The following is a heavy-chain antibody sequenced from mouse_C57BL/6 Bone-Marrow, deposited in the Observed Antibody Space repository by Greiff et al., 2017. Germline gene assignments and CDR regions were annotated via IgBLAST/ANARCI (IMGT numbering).Heavy chain of an antibody. CDR2: IYTRSGNT. V-gene: IGHV1-81*01. Sequence: VQLQQSGAELARPGASVKLSCKASGYTFTSYGISWVQQRTGQGLEWIGEIYTRSGNTYYNEKFKGKATLTADKSSSTAYMESRSLTSEDSAVYSCEGGAYYSHYFDYWGQGTTLTVSS. D-gene: IGHD2-12*01. J-gene: IGHJ2*01. CDR3: EGGAYYSHYFDY. CDR1: GYTFTSYG.